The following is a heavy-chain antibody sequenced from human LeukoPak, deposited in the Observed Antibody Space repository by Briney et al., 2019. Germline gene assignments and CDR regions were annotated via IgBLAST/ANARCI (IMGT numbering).Heavy chain of an antibody. D-gene: IGHD2-15*01. CDR2: INSDGSST. Sequence: GGSLRLSCAASGFTFSSYWMHWLRQAPGKGLVWVSRINSDGSSTSYADSVKGRVTISRDNAKNTLNLKMNSLRAEDTAVYYCAKGYCSGGSCPSAPFYFDYWGQGTLVTVSS. J-gene: IGHJ4*02. V-gene: IGHV3-74*01. CDR1: GFTFSSYW. CDR3: AKGYCSGGSCPSAPFYFDY.